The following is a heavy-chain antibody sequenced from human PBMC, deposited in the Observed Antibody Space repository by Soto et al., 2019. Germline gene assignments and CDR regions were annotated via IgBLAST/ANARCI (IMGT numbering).Heavy chain of an antibody. V-gene: IGHV1-46*01. D-gene: IGHD6-19*01. CDR3: EATAEDSSGWSWGNY. CDR1: GYTFTSYY. CDR2: INPSGGST. J-gene: IGHJ4*02. Sequence: ASVKVSCKASGYTFTSYYMHWVRQAPGQGLEWMGIINPSGGSTSYAQKFQGRVTMTRDTSTSTVYMELSSLRSEDTAVYYCEATAEDSSGWSWGNYSGQGTLVTVYS.